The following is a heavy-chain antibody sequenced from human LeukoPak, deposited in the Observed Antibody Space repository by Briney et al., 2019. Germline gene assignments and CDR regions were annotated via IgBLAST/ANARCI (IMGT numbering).Heavy chain of an antibody. CDR2: ISYDGNNK. Sequence: GGSLRLSCAASGFAFSTYAMHWVRQAPGKGLEWVTLISYDGNNKYYADSVKGRFTISRDNSKNTLFLQMNSLRAEDTAVYYCARGGRWLQLTSWYFDLWGRGTLVTVSS. D-gene: IGHD5-12*01. CDR3: ARGGRWLQLTSWYFDL. V-gene: IGHV3-30-3*01. CDR1: GFAFSTYA. J-gene: IGHJ2*01.